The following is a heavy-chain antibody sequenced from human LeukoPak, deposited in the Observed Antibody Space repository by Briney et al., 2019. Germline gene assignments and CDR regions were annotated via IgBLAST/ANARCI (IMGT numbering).Heavy chain of an antibody. CDR3: AKIAFSGSYYGGFDY. CDR2: ISYDGNNK. CDR1: GFTFSSHG. Sequence: GGSLRLSCAASGFTFSSHGMHWVRQAPGRGLEWVAVISYDGNNKYYADSVKGRFTISRDNSKSTLYLQVNSLRAEDTAVYYCAKIAFSGSYYGGFDYRGQGTLVTVSS. J-gene: IGHJ4*02. D-gene: IGHD1-26*01. V-gene: IGHV3-30*18.